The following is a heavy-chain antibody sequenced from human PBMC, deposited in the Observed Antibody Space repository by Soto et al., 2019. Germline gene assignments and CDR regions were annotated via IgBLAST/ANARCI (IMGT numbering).Heavy chain of an antibody. V-gene: IGHV1-2*02. Sequence: GASVKVSCKASGYTFTGYYMHWVRQAPGQGLEWMGGINPNRGGTNYAQKFQGRVTMTRDTSISTAYMELSRLRSDDTAVYYCPTDYSAYPSPASYYNGIDVFGHRTTVIVSS. CDR1: GYTFTGYY. CDR3: PTDYSAYPSPASYYNGIDV. J-gene: IGHJ6*02. CDR2: INPNRGGT. D-gene: IGHD5-12*01.